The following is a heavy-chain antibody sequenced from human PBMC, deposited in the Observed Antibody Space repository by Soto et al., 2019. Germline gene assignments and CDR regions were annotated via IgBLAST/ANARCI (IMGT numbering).Heavy chain of an antibody. CDR1: GGTFSSYT. CDR3: ARDTAPIAISGWFDP. J-gene: IGHJ5*02. D-gene: IGHD2-2*02. V-gene: IGHV1-69*08. CDR2: IIPILGIA. Sequence: QVQLVQSGAEVKKPGSSVKVSCKASGGTFSSYTISWVRQAPGQGLEWMGRIIPILGIANYAQKFQGRVTITADKSTSTAYMELSSLRSEDRAVYYCARDTAPIAISGWFDPWGQGTLVTVSS.